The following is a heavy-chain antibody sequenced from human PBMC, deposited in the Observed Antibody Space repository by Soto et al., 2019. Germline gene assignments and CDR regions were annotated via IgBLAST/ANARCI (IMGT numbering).Heavy chain of an antibody. CDR3: ARDGLYGDYAWGLDY. V-gene: IGHV4-39*02. J-gene: IGHJ4*02. CDR2: IYYRGST. D-gene: IGHD4-17*01. Sequence: PSETLSLTCTVSGGSISSSSYYWGWIRQPPGKGLEWIGSIYYRGSTYYNPSLKSRVTISVDTSKNQFSLKLSFVTAADTAVYYCARDGLYGDYAWGLDYWGQGTLVTVSS. CDR1: GGSISSSSYY.